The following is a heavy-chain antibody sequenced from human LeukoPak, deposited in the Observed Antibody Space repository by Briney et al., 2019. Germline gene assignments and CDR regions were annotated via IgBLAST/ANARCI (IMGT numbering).Heavy chain of an antibody. V-gene: IGHV3-66*01. J-gene: IGHJ4*02. CDR3: AREKSMGSSSGGDY. CDR2: IYSGGST. Sequence: PGGSLRLSCAASGFTVSSNYMSWVPQSPGKGLEWFSVIYSGGSTYYADSVKGRFTISRDNSKNTLYLQMNSLRAEDTAVYYCAREKSMGSSSGGDYWGQGTLVTVSS. CDR1: GFTVSSNY. D-gene: IGHD3-22*01.